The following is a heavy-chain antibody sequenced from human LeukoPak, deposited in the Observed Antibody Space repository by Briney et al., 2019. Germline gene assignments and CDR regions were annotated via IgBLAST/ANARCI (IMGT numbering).Heavy chain of an antibody. V-gene: IGHV3-7*01. J-gene: IGHJ4*02. CDR2: IKQDGSEK. CDR1: GFTFSSYW. D-gene: IGHD6-19*01. Sequence: PGGSLTLSCAASGFTFSSYWMSWVRQAPGKGLEWVANIKQDGSEKYYVDSVKGRFTISRDNAKNSLYLQMSSLRAEDTAVYYCARFMWVRLVGGGYFDYWGQGTLVTVSS. CDR3: ARFMWVRLVGGGYFDY.